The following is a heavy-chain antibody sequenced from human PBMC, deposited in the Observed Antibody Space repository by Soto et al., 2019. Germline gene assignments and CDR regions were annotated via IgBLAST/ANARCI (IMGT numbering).Heavy chain of an antibody. J-gene: IGHJ4*02. CDR1: RASIYTYS. Sequence: SESLSLTCTVSRASIYTYSWTWIRQPAGKGLQWIGHIYSSGSANYSPSLKSRVSMSVDSSKNQISLKLSSVTAAETDVYQCATIVGSHDYWGQGTLVTVSS. CDR3: ATIVGSHDY. CDR2: IYSSGSA. V-gene: IGHV4-4*07. D-gene: IGHD1-26*01.